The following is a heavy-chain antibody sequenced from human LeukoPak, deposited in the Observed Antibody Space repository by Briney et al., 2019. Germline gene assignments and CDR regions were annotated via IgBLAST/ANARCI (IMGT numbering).Heavy chain of an antibody. CDR3: AVNYNYVFY. D-gene: IGHD5-24*01. CDR1: GFTVSSNY. V-gene: IGHV3-53*01. Sequence: EGSLRLSCAASGFTVSSNYMIWVRQAPGKGLEWVSVIYNGGSTYYADSVKGRFTISRDNSKNTLYLQINSLRVEDTAVYYCAVNYNYVFYWGQGTLVTVSS. CDR2: IYNGGST. J-gene: IGHJ4*02.